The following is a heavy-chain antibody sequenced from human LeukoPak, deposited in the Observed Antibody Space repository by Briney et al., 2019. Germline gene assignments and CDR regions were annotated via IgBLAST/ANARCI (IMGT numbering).Heavy chain of an antibody. CDR1: RYSISSTCY. CDR3: ARAHYDGDYQYYFDY. J-gene: IGHJ4*02. V-gene: IGHV4-38-2*01. Sequence: PSEALSHTCVVSRYSISSTCYWAWFRRPPGKGRGGLGSIYYSGDTYYNPSLKSRVTCSVDTSKNQFSLKLNSVTAADTAVYYCARAHYDGDYQYYFDYWGQGIPVTVSS. D-gene: IGHD4-17*01. CDR2: IYYSGDT.